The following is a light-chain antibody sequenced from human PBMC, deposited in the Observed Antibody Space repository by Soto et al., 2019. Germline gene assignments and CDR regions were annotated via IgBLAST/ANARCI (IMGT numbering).Light chain of an antibody. V-gene: IGLV2-14*01. CDR2: EVS. CDR1: SSDIGDYNY. J-gene: IGLJ1*01. Sequence: QSALTQPASVSGALGQSITISCTGGSSDIGDYNYVSWYQQHPDTAPKLIIYEVSHRPSGVSHRFSGSKSGNTASLTISGLQAEDEAEYHCSSFTTTTSLGLFGTGTKLTV. CDR3: SSFTTTTSLGL.